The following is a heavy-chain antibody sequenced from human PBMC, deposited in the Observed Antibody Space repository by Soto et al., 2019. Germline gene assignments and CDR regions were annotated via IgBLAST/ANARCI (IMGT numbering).Heavy chain of an antibody. D-gene: IGHD4-17*01. J-gene: IGHJ3*02. CDR1: GFTFSSYS. CDR2: NSSSSSYI. V-gene: IGHV3-21*01. Sequence: GGSLRLSCAASGFTFSSYSMNWVRQAPGKGLEWVSSNSSSSSYIYYADSVKGRFTISRDNAKNSLYLQMNSLRAEDTAVYYCARDFDYGDLAAFDIWGQGTMVTVSS. CDR3: ARDFDYGDLAAFDI.